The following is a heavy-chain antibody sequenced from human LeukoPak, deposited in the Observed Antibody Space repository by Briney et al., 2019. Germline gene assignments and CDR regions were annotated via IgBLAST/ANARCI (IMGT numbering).Heavy chain of an antibody. CDR3: ARDLMWLVDY. CDR1: GFTFSSYW. Sequence: GGSLRLSCAASGFTFSSYWMSWVRQAPGKGLEWVANIKQDGSEKYYVDSVKGRFTISRDNAKKTVYLEMNRLRPEDTAVYYCARDLMWLVDYWGQGTLLTVSS. D-gene: IGHD6-19*01. CDR2: IKQDGSEK. V-gene: IGHV3-7*01. J-gene: IGHJ4*02.